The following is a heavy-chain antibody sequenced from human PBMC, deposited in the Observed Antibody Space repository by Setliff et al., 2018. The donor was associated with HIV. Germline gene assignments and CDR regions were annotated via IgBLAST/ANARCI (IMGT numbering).Heavy chain of an antibody. J-gene: IGHJ6*03. CDR1: GYSINSGYY. V-gene: IGHV4-38-2*01. Sequence: LSLTCAVSGYSINSGYYWGWIRQPPGKGLEWIGHIYTSGSTNYNPSLKSRVSISLDTSKKQVSLKLNSVTAADTAVYYCARVHRRQLAHYYYYYMDVWGKGTTVTVSS. CDR2: IYTSGST. D-gene: IGHD6-6*01. CDR3: ARVHRRQLAHYYYYYMDV.